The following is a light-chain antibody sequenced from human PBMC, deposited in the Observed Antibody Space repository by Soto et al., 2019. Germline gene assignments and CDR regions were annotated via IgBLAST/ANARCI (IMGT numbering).Light chain of an antibody. J-gene: IGKJ1*01. CDR2: QTS. Sequence: EIVLTQSPATLSSFPGDRVTLACRASLYINTRLAWYQHRPGQAPRLHIYQTSIRAAGIPARFSASGSGTDFTLTISDVQPEDFALYYCHQRQSWPRTFGQGTKVDI. CDR1: LYINTR. CDR3: HQRQSWPRT. V-gene: IGKV3-11*01.